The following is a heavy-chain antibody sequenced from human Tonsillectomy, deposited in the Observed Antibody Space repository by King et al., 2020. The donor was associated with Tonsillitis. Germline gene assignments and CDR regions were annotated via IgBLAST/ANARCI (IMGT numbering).Heavy chain of an antibody. Sequence: GQLVQSGGGLVQPGGSLKLSCAASGFTFRGSAMHWVRQASGKGLEWVGRIRSKPNNYATAYAASVKGRFTMSRDDSKNTAYLQMNRLKTEDTAVYYCVRFAAPEYGDYGDYWGQGTLVTVSS. CDR1: GFTFRGSA. CDR3: VRFAAPEYGDYGDY. CDR2: IRSKPNNYAT. D-gene: IGHD4-17*01. V-gene: IGHV3-73*02. J-gene: IGHJ4*02.